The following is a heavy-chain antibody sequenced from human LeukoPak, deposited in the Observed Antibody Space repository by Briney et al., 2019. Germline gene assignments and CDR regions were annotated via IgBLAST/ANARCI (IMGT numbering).Heavy chain of an antibody. J-gene: IGHJ4*02. V-gene: IGHV3-30*04. CDR2: ISYDGSNK. Sequence: GRSLRLSCAASGFTFSSYAMHSVRQAPGKGLEWLAVISYDGSNKYYADSVKGRFTISRDNSKNTLYLQMNSLRAEDTAVYYCARNSDDILTGYCLDYWGQGTLVTVSS. CDR1: GFTFSSYA. D-gene: IGHD3-9*01. CDR3: ARNSDDILTGYCLDY.